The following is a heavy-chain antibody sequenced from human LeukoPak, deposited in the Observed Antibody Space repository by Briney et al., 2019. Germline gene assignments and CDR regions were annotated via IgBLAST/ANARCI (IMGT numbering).Heavy chain of an antibody. D-gene: IGHD3-3*01. J-gene: IGHJ6*03. CDR2: ISGSGGST. V-gene: IGHV3-23*01. CDR1: GFTFSSYA. CDR3: AKDFKARFLERFPHYYMDV. Sequence: GGSLRLSCAASGFTFSSYAMSWVRQAPGKGLEWVSAISGSGGSTYYADSVKGRFTISRDNSKNTLYLQMNSLRAEDTAVYYCAKDFKARFLERFPHYYMDVWGKGTTVTVSS.